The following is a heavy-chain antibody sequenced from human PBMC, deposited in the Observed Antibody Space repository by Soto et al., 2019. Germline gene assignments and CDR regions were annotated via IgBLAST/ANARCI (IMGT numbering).Heavy chain of an antibody. D-gene: IGHD6-6*01. CDR2: INHSGST. CDR3: ARSRKKDPAYSRSSLLYYYYYYGMDV. CDR1: GGSFSGYY. J-gene: IGHJ6*02. Sequence: SETLSLTCAVYGGSFSGYYWSWIRQPPGKGLEWIGEINHSGSTNYNPSLKSRVTISVDTARNQFSLKLSSVTAADTAVYYCARSRKKDPAYSRSSLLYYYYYYGMDVWGQGTKVT. V-gene: IGHV4-34*01.